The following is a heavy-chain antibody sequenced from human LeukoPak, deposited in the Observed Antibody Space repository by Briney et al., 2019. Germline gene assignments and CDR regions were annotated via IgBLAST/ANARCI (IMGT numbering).Heavy chain of an antibody. CDR3: ARDGPVTTHYYYYYMDV. Sequence: GASVKVSCKASGYTFTGYYMHWVRQAPGQGLEWMGGIIPIFGTANYAQKFQGRVTITTDESTSTAYMELSSLRSEDTAVYYCARDGPVTTHYYYYYMDVWGKGTTVTVSS. J-gene: IGHJ6*03. V-gene: IGHV1-69*05. D-gene: IGHD4-11*01. CDR1: GYTFTGYY. CDR2: IIPIFGTA.